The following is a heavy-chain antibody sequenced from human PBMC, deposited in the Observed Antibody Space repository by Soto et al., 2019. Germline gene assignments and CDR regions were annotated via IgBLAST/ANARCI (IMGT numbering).Heavy chain of an antibody. D-gene: IGHD3-10*01. CDR1: GYSINSDYY. CDR3: AKKGYYPSGKINLFDS. J-gene: IGHJ4*02. CDR2: VDHSGRT. V-gene: IGHV4-38-2*01. Sequence: PSETLSLTCAVSGYSINSDYYWGWIRQPPGKGLEWIGSVDHSGRTYCSPSLRSRLTIFIDTSKNQFSLRLTCVTAADTAMYFCAKKGYYPSGKINLFDSWGPGTLVTVSS.